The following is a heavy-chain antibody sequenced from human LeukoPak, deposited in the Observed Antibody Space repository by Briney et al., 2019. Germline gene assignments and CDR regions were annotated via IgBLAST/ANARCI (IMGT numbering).Heavy chain of an antibody. J-gene: IGHJ6*02. V-gene: IGHV1-2*02. CDR3: ARDIVLMVYAPYYYYYGMDV. D-gene: IGHD2-8*01. CDR1: GYAFTGYY. Sequence: ASVKVPCKASGYAFTGYYMHWVRQAPGQGLEWMGWINPNSGGTNYAQKFQGRVTMTRDTSISTAYMELSRLRSDDTAVYYCARDIVLMVYAPYYYYYGMDVWGQGTTVTVSS. CDR2: INPNSGGT.